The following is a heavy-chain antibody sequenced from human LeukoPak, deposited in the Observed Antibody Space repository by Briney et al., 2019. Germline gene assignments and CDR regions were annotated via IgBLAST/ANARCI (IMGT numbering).Heavy chain of an antibody. J-gene: IGHJ3*02. CDR3: AKDLVNGDYVFAFDI. V-gene: IGHV3-23*01. D-gene: IGHD4-17*01. Sequence: GGFLRLSCAASGFTFSSYAMSWVRQAPGKGLEWVSAISGSGGSTYYADSVKGRFTISRDNSKNTLYLQMNSLRAEDTAVYYCAKDLVNGDYVFAFDIWGQGTMVTVSS. CDR1: GFTFSSYA. CDR2: ISGSGGST.